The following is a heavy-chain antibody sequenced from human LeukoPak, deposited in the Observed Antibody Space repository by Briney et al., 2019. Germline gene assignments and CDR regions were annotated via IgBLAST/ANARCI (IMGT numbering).Heavy chain of an antibody. CDR3: ARGRSGSSNF. CDR2: INHSGST. D-gene: IGHD2-2*01. Sequence: PETLSLTCAVYGGSFSGYYWSWIRQPPGKGLEWIGEINHSGSTNYNPSLKSRVTISVDTSKNQFSLKLSSVTAADTAVYYCARGRSGSSNFWGQGTLVTVSS. CDR1: GGSFSGYY. J-gene: IGHJ4*02. V-gene: IGHV4-34*01.